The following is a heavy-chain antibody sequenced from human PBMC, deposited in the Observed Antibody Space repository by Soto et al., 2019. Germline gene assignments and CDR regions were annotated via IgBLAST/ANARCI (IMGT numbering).Heavy chain of an antibody. CDR3: ARHITMDPLLVY. J-gene: IGHJ4*02. CDR1: GFTVSSNY. D-gene: IGHD3-10*01. V-gene: IGHV3-53*01. Sequence: PGGSLRLSCAVSGFTVSSNYMSWVRQAPGKGLEWVSVIYSGGSTYHADSVKGRFTISRDNSKSTLYLQMNSLRAEDTAVYYCARHITMDPLLVYWGQGTLVTVSS. CDR2: IYSGGST.